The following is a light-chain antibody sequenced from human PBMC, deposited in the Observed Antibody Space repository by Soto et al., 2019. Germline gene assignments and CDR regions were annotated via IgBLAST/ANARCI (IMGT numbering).Light chain of an antibody. CDR3: QLRHC. V-gene: IGKV3-11*01. CDR1: QSVSSN. J-gene: IGKJ3*01. CDR2: DAS. Sequence: EIVLTQSPATLSSSPGERATLSCRASQSVSSNFAWYQQKPGQVPRLLIYDASNKATGIPARFSGSGSGTDFTLTIGNLWAEDFAVYSCQLRHCFGPGTKVDVK.